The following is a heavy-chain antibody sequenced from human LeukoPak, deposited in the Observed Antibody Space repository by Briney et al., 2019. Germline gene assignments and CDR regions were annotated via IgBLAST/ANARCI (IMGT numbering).Heavy chain of an antibody. V-gene: IGHV3-48*01. D-gene: IGHD3-9*01. CDR3: ARDHFEPGVILDY. CDR1: GFTFSSYS. CDR2: ISSSSGTI. J-gene: IGHJ4*02. Sequence: GGSLRLSCAASGFTFSSYSMNWVRQAPGKGLEWVSYISSSSGTIYYADSVKGRFTISRDNAKSSLYLQMNSLRAEDTAVYYCARDHFEPGVILDYWGQGNLVTVSS.